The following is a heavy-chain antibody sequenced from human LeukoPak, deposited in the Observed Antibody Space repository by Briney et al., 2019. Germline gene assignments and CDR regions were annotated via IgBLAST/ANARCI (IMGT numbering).Heavy chain of an antibody. J-gene: IGHJ4*02. CDR2: INHSGST. D-gene: IGHD1-14*01. Sequence: PSETLSLTCAVYGGSFSGYYWSWIRQPPGKGLEWIGEINHSGSTNYNPSLKSRVTISVDTSKNQFSLKLSSVTAADTAVYYCARRPGLMWRMKFDYWGQGTLVTVSS. V-gene: IGHV4-34*01. CDR3: ARRPGLMWRMKFDY. CDR1: GGSFSGYY.